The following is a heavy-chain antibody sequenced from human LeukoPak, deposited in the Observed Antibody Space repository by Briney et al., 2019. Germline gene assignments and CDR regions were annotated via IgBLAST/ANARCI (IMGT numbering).Heavy chain of an antibody. J-gene: IGHJ5*02. CDR2: IYYSGNT. Sequence: SETLSLTCTVSGGSISSDSYFWGWLRQPPGKGLEYIGNIYYSGNTYYNPSLKSRVTISIDTSKNQFSLKLSSVTAADTAVYYCAREAYGSGSYYNFGTNNCFDPWGQGALVTVSS. CDR1: GGSISSDSYF. D-gene: IGHD3-10*01. V-gene: IGHV4-39*07. CDR3: AREAYGSGSYYNFGTNNCFDP.